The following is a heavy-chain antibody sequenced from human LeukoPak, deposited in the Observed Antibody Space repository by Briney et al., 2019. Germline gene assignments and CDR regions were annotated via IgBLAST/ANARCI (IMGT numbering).Heavy chain of an antibody. CDR2: ISGSGGST. J-gene: IGHJ4*02. Sequence: GGSLRLSCASSGFTFSSYAMSWVRQAPGKGLEWVSAISGSGGSTYYADSVKGRFTISSDNYKNKLYLPMNDLRAKDTAVYYCAKGEIVLGRRYFDYWGQGALVTVSS. CDR1: GFTFSSYA. D-gene: IGHD2-8*02. V-gene: IGHV3-23*01. CDR3: AKGEIVLGRRYFDY.